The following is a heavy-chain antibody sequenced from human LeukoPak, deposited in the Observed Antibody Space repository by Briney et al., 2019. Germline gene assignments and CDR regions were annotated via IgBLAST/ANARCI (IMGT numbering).Heavy chain of an antibody. V-gene: IGHV3-74*01. CDR3: ARRYYYDSSGYNYFDY. D-gene: IGHD3-22*01. CDR1: GFTFSSYW. J-gene: IGHJ4*02. CDR2: INSDGSST. Sequence: GGSLRLSCAASGFTFSSYWMHWVRHAPGKGLVWVSRINSDGSSTSYADSVKGRFTISRDNAKNTLYLQMNSLRAEDTAVYYCARRYYYDSSGYNYFDYWGQGTLVTVSS.